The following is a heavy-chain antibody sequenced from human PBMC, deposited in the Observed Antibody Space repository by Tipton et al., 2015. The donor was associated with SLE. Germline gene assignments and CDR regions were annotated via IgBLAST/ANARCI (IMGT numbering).Heavy chain of an antibody. D-gene: IGHD2-21*02. CDR1: GVSISSHSHY. J-gene: IGHJ6*02. CDR3: ARGMVTWRGAILGVDV. V-gene: IGHV4-39*07. CDR2: IYNSGST. Sequence: TLSLTCSVSGVSISSHSHYWGWIRQPPGKGLEWIGIIYNSGSTYSSPSLKSRVTISVDTSKNQFSLKMSSVTAADTAVYYCARGMVTWRGAILGVDVWDQGP.